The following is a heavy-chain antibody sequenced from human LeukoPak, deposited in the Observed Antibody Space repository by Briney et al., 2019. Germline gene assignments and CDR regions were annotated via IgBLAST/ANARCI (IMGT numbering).Heavy chain of an antibody. Sequence: ASVKVSCKASGGTFSSYAISWVRQAPGQGLEWMGRIIPIFGTANYAQKFQGRVTITTDESTSTAYMELSSPSSEDTAVYYCARTYYDFWSPSTDYYYYMDVWGKGTTVTVSS. CDR2: IIPIFGTA. V-gene: IGHV1-69*05. CDR1: GGTFSSYA. D-gene: IGHD3-3*01. CDR3: ARTYYDFWSPSTDYYYYMDV. J-gene: IGHJ6*03.